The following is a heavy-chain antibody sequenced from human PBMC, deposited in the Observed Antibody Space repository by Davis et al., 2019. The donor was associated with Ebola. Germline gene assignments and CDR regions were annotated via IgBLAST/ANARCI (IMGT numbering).Heavy chain of an antibody. CDR1: GNSFTSHW. CDR2: IYPGDSDT. D-gene: IGHD3-22*01. Sequence: GESLKISCKDSGNSFTSHWIIWVRQMPGKGLEWMGIIYPGDSDTRYSPSFLGQVIFSADKSISTAYLQWSSLKASDTATYYCARAPYYYDVSGFYVDYWGQGTLVTVSS. J-gene: IGHJ4*02. CDR3: ARAPYYYDVSGFYVDY. V-gene: IGHV5-51*01.